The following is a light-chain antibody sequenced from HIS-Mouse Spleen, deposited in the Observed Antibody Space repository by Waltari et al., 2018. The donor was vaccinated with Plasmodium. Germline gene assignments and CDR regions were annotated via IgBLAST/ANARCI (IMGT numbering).Light chain of an antibody. V-gene: IGLV2-14*02. J-gene: IGLJ1*01. CDR1: SSDVGSYNL. Sequence: QSALTQPASVSGSPGQSITISCTGTSSDVGSYNLVSWYQQHPGKAPQPLVYEGSKRPSGVPDRFSGSKSGTSASLAISGLQSEDEADYYCAAWDDSLNGYVFGTGTKVTVL. CDR2: EGS. CDR3: AAWDDSLNGYV.